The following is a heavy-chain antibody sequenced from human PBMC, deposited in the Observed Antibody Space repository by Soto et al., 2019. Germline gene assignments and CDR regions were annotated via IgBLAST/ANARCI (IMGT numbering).Heavy chain of an antibody. CDR1: GDTLTELS. CDR2: FDPEDGET. V-gene: IGHV1-24*01. CDR3: ARGGSLYWYFDL. D-gene: IGHD1-26*01. J-gene: IGHJ2*01. Sequence: ASVKVSCKVSGDTLTELSMRWVRQAPGKGLEWMGGFDPEDGETIYAQKFQGRVTMTEDTSASTAYMELSSLRSEDTAVYYCARGGSLYWYFDLWGRGTLVTVSS.